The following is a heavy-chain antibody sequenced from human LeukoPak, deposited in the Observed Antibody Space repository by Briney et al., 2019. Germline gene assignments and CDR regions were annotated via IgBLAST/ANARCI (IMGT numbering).Heavy chain of an antibody. Sequence: ASVKVSCKASGYTFTGYYMHWVRQAPGQGLELMGWINPNSGGTNYAQKFQGRVTMTRDTSISTAYMELSRLRSDDTAVYYCARVSRYGDYGGFYFDYWGQGTLVTVSS. CDR2: INPNSGGT. J-gene: IGHJ4*02. V-gene: IGHV1-2*02. D-gene: IGHD4-17*01. CDR3: ARVSRYGDYGGFYFDY. CDR1: GYTFTGYY.